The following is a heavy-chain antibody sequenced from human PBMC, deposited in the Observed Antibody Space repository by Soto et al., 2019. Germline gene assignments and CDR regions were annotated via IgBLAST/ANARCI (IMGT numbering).Heavy chain of an antibody. J-gene: IGHJ5*02. Sequence: EVQLLESGGGLVQPGGSLRLSCAASGFTFSSYAMSWVRQAPGKGLEWVSAISGSGGSTYYADSVKGRFTISRDNSKNTLYLQMNSLRAEDTAVYYCAKVPTYYDFWSGSPAVGWFDPWGQGTLVTVSS. V-gene: IGHV3-23*01. D-gene: IGHD3-3*01. CDR3: AKVPTYYDFWSGSPAVGWFDP. CDR1: GFTFSSYA. CDR2: ISGSGGST.